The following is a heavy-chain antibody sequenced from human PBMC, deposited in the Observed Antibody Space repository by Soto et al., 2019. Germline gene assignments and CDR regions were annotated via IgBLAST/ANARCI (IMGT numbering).Heavy chain of an antibody. CDR3: ARGEGVYAVTPNNGMDV. V-gene: IGHV1-69*01. Sequence: QVQLVQSGAEVKKPGSSVKVSCKASGGTFSSYAISWVRQAPGQGLEWMGGIIPIFGTANYAQKFQGRGTISADESTSTGYMELRSLRSEDAAVYYCARGEGVYAVTPNNGMDVWGQGTTVTVSS. CDR2: IIPIFGTA. J-gene: IGHJ6*02. D-gene: IGHD4-17*01. CDR1: GGTFSSYA.